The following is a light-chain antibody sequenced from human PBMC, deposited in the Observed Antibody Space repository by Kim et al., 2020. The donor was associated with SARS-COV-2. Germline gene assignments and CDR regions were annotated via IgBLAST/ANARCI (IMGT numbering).Light chain of an antibody. CDR1: KLGDKY. CDR2: QDS. CDR3: QAWDSTTAV. J-gene: IGLJ1*01. V-gene: IGLV3-1*01. Sequence: VSPGQTATITCSGDKLGDKYVCWYQQKPGQSPALLIYQDSKRPAGIPERISGSNSGNTATLTIRGTQAMDEADYYCQAWDSTTAVFGTGTKVTVL.